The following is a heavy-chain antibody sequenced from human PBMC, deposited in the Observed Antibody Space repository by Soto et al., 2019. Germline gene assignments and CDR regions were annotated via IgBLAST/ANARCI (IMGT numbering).Heavy chain of an antibody. D-gene: IGHD3-10*01. J-gene: IGHJ4*02. CDR2: ISYDGSNK. Sequence: QVQLVESGGGVVQPGRSLSLSCAASGFTFSSYAMHWVRQAPGKGLEWVAVISYDGSNKYYADSVKGRFTISRDNSKNTLYLQMNSLRAEDTAVYYCARSGEITYFDYWGQGTLVTVSS. CDR3: ARSGEITYFDY. CDR1: GFTFSSYA. V-gene: IGHV3-30-3*01.